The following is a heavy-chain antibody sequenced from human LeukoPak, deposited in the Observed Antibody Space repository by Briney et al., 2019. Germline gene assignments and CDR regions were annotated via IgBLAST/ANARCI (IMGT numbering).Heavy chain of an antibody. Sequence: GKSLRLSCAASGLTFTTYYMSWVRQAPGKGLEWVANINQDGRTKYYVDSVKGRFTISRDNAINSVFLQMNSLRAEDTAVYYCARENWANDYWGQGTLVTVSS. CDR2: INQDGRTK. CDR3: ARENWANDY. D-gene: IGHD7-27*01. V-gene: IGHV3-7*01. J-gene: IGHJ4*02. CDR1: GLTFTTYY.